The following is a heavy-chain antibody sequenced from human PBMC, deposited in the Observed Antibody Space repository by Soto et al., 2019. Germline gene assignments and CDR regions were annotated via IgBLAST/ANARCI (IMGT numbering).Heavy chain of an antibody. D-gene: IGHD2-2*01. Sequence: GASVKVSCKASGYTSTSYYRHWVRQAPGQGLEWMGIINPSGGSTSYAQKFQGRVTMTRDTSTSTVYMELSSLRSEDTAVYYCARERSDDCSSTSCYFPPTKTNWFDPWGQGTLVTVSS. CDR2: INPSGGST. CDR3: ARERSDDCSSTSCYFPPTKTNWFDP. V-gene: IGHV1-46*03. CDR1: GYTSTSYY. J-gene: IGHJ5*02.